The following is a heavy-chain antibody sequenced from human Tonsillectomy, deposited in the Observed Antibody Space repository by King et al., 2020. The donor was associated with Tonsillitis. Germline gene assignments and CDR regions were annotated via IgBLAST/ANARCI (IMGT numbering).Heavy chain of an antibody. J-gene: IGHJ4*02. CDR3: ARVFCSGGSCYSLY. Sequence: QLQESGPGLVKPSETLSLTCSVSGGSISSRNYYWGWIRQPPGKGLEWIGNIYLSGSTSYKPSLKSRVTISVHTSKNQISLNMTSVTAAYTAVYYCARVFCSGGSCYSLYWGQGTLVTVSS. D-gene: IGHD2-15*01. V-gene: IGHV4-39*07. CDR1: GGSISSRNYY. CDR2: IYLSGST.